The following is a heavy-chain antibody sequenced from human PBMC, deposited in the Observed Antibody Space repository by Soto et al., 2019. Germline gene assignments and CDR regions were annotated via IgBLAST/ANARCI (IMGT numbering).Heavy chain of an antibody. D-gene: IGHD5-12*01. Sequence: VQLEQSGPAVKKPGSSVKVSCKASGGTFSTSALSWVRQAPGQGLEWMGGIMPVFPTPDYAQKFQGRVTITAGESTSTAYMVLGGLTSDDTAVYYCARDKDRLQLGGNYYYILDVWGQGTAVTVSS. J-gene: IGHJ6*02. CDR1: GGTFSTSA. CDR3: ARDKDRLQLGGNYYYILDV. CDR2: IMPVFPTP. V-gene: IGHV1-69*12.